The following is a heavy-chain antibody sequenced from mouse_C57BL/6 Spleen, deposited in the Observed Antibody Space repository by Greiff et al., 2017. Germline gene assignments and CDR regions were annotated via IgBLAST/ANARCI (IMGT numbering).Heavy chain of an antibody. J-gene: IGHJ3*01. D-gene: IGHD2-1*01. CDR2: IYPGSGNT. Sequence: QVQLQQSGAELVRPGASVKLSCKASGYTFTDYYINWVKQRPGQGLEWIARIYPGSGNTYYNEKFKGKATLTAEKSSSTAYMQLSSLTSEDSAVYFCARGGNHFAYWGQGTLVTVSA. CDR1: GYTFTDYY. V-gene: IGHV1-76*01. CDR3: ARGGNHFAY.